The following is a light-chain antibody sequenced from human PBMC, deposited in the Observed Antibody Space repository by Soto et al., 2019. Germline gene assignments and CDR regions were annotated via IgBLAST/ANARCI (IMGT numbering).Light chain of an antibody. CDR2: DAS. CDR1: QSVSSY. V-gene: IGKV3-11*01. J-gene: IGKJ1*01. CDR3: QQRSNWPWT. Sequence: EIGMTQSPATLSVSTGERATLSCRASQSVSSYLAWYQQKPGQAPRLLIYDASNRATGIPARFSGSGSGTDFTLTISSLEPEDFAVYYCQQRSNWPWTFGQGTKVDNK.